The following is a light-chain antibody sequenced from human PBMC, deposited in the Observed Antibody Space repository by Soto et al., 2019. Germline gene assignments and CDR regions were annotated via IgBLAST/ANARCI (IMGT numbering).Light chain of an antibody. CDR2: EGS. CDR3: CSYSGSSTLV. Sequence: QSALTHPASVSGSPGQSITISCTGTSSDVGSYNLVSWYQQHPGKATKLMIYEGSKRPSGVSNRFSGSKSGNTASLTISGLQAEYEADYYCCSYSGSSTLVFGGGTKLTVL. J-gene: IGLJ2*01. CDR1: SSDVGSYNL. V-gene: IGLV2-23*01.